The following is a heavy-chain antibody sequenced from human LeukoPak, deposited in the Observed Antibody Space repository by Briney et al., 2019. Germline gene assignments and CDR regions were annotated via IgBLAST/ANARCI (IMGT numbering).Heavy chain of an antibody. V-gene: IGHV3-48*01. Sequence: GGSLRLSCAASGFSFSSYSMNWVRQAPGKGLEWVSYISSSSSTIYYADSVKGRFTISRDNAKNSLYLQMNSLRAEDTAVYYCARDSVRFLEWLSPGAFDIWGQGTMVTVSS. CDR1: GFSFSSYS. D-gene: IGHD3-3*01. CDR3: ARDSVRFLEWLSPGAFDI. J-gene: IGHJ3*02. CDR2: ISSSSSTI.